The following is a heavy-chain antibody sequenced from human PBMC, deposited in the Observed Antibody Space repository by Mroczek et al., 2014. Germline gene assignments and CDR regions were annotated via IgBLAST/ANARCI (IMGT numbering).Heavy chain of an antibody. V-gene: IGHV1-69*01. CDR2: IIPIFGTA. D-gene: IGHD3-10*01. CDR3: ARKTEDYYGSGSYAAFDI. Sequence: VQLVQSGAEVKKPGSSVKVSCKASGGTFSSYAISWVRQAPGQGLEWMGGIIPIFGTANYAQKFQGRVTITADESTSTAYMELSSLRSEDTAVYYCARKTEDYYGSGSYAAFDIWGQGTMVTVSS. J-gene: IGHJ3*02. CDR1: GGTFSSYA.